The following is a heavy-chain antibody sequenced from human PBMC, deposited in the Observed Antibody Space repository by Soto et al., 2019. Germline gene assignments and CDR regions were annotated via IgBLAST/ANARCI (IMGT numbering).Heavy chain of an antibody. J-gene: IGHJ6*02. CDR1: GYTFTSYA. D-gene: IGHD6-19*01. CDR2: INAGNGNT. CDR3: ARDLQWLADYYGMDV. V-gene: IGHV1-3*01. Sequence: QVQLVQSGAEVKKPGASVKVSCKASGYTFTSYAMHWVRQAPGQRLEWMGWINAGNGNTKYSQKFQGRVTITRDTSGSTAYMELSRLRSEDTAVYYCARDLQWLADYYGMDVWGQGTKVTVSS.